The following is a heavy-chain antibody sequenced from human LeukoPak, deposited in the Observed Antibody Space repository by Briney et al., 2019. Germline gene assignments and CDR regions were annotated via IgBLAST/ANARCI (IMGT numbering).Heavy chain of an antibody. CDR1: GFTFSSYA. J-gene: IGHJ4*02. V-gene: IGHV3-30*01. Sequence: PGGSLRLSCAASGFTFSSYAMHRVRQAPGKGLEWVAVISYDGSNKYYADSVKGRFTISRDNSKNTLYLQMNSLRAEDTAVYYCATIGTRGVRGAYDYWGQGTLVTVSS. CDR3: ATIGTRGVRGAYDY. CDR2: ISYDGSNK. D-gene: IGHD3-10*01.